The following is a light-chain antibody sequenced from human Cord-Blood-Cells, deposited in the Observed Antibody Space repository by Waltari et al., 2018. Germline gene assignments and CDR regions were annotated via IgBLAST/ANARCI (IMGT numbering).Light chain of an antibody. J-gene: IGKJ1*01. Sequence: DIQMTQSPSSLSASVVDSVHITCRASQSISSYLNWYQQKPGKAPKLLIYAASSLQSGVPSRFSGSGSGTDFTLTISSLQPEDFATYYCQQSYSTPWTFGQGTKVEIK. CDR1: QSISSY. CDR2: AAS. CDR3: QQSYSTPWT. V-gene: IGKV1-39*01.